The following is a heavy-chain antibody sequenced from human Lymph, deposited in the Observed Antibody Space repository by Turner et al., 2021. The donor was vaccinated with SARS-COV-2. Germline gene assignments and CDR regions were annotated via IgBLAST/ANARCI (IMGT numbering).Heavy chain of an antibody. Sequence: QVQLQESGPRLVKPLETLSLTCTVSGGSMNINYGSWIRQPPGKRLEWIGYIYYRGSTNYNPSLESRVTISVDTYRNQFSLNLTSVTAADTAIYDCARETVNNWVDPWGQGTLVTVSS. CDR2: IYYRGST. V-gene: IGHV4-59*01. D-gene: IGHD2-21*02. CDR3: ARETVNNWVDP. CDR1: GGSMNINY. J-gene: IGHJ5*02.